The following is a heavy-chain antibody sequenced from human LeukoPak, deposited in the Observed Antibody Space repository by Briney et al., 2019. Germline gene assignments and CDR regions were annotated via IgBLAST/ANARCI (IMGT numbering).Heavy chain of an antibody. V-gene: IGHV3-7*01. J-gene: IGHJ4*02. CDR3: AREGGSSSWAIDY. CDR1: GFTFSSYW. Sequence: QSGGSLRLSCAASGFTFSSYWMSWVRQAPGKRLEWAANIKQDGSEKYYVDSVKGRFTISRDNAKNSLYLQMNSLRAEDTAVYYCAREGGSSSWAIDYWGQGTLVTVSS. CDR2: IKQDGSEK. D-gene: IGHD6-13*01.